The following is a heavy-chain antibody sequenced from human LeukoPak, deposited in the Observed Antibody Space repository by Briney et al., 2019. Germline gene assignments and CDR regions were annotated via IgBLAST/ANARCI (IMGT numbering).Heavy chain of an antibody. CDR1: GGSISNSAYY. J-gene: IGHJ5*02. CDR3: ARFLWHRNWFDP. Sequence: SETLSLTCTVSGGSISNSAYYWGWIRQPPGKGLEWIGSFYFGRSTYYNPSLESRVTISVDTSKNQFSLKLSSVTAADTAVYYCARFLWHRNWFDPWGQGTLVTVSS. V-gene: IGHV4-39*07. CDR2: FYFGRST. D-gene: IGHD3-10*01.